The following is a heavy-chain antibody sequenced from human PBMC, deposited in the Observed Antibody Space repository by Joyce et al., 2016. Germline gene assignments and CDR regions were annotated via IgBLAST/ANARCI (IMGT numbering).Heavy chain of an antibody. CDR2: IYYTGSP. CDR1: GGSIRNNNDH. J-gene: IGHJ6*03. D-gene: IGHD1-20*01. Sequence: QLQLQESGPGVVKPSETLSLTCTVSGGSIRNNNDHWGWIRQPPGKGLEWIGSIYYTGSPFYNPSVKSRVTISVDTSKIQFSLKLSSVTAADTAVYYCARGEYNWNLAGYMDVWGKGTTVIVSS. CDR3: ARGEYNWNLAGYMDV. V-gene: IGHV4-39*01.